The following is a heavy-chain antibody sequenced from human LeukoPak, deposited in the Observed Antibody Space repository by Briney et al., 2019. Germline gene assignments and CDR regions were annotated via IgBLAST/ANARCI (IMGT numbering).Heavy chain of an antibody. J-gene: IGHJ3*02. D-gene: IGHD6-6*01. CDR2: IWYDGSNK. Sequence: GGSLRLSCAASGFTFSSYGMHWVRQAPGKGLEWVAVIWYDGSNKYYADSVKGRFTISRDNSKNTLYLQMNSLRAEDTAVYYCAKAIAAQKANAFDIWGQGTMVTVSS. CDR3: AKAIAAQKANAFDI. CDR1: GFTFSSYG. V-gene: IGHV3-33*06.